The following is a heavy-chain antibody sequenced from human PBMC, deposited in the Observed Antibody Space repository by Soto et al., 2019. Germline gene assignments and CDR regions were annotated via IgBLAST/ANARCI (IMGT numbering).Heavy chain of an antibody. Sequence: SETLSLTCTVSGGSISSHYWSWIRQPPGKGLEWIGYIYYSGSTDYNPSLKSRVTISVDTSKNQFSLKLSSVTAADTAVYYCARHDVAAAGKTFDYWGQGTLVTVSS. J-gene: IGHJ4*02. CDR3: ARHDVAAAGKTFDY. D-gene: IGHD6-13*01. CDR2: IYYSGST. V-gene: IGHV4-59*08. CDR1: GGSISSHY.